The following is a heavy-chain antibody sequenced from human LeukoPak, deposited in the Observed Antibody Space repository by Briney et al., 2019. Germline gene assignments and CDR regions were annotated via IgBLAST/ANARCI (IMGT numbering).Heavy chain of an antibody. Sequence: GGSLRLSCAASGFTFSSSSMSWVRQAPGKGLEWVSALTGSGGSTYYADSVKGRFTISRDNSKKTLFLQMNSLRAEDTAVYYCAKDLAPAAYWGQGTLVAVAS. CDR3: AKDLAPAAY. D-gene: IGHD2-2*01. CDR2: LTGSGGST. CDR1: GFTFSSSS. J-gene: IGHJ4*02. V-gene: IGHV3-23*01.